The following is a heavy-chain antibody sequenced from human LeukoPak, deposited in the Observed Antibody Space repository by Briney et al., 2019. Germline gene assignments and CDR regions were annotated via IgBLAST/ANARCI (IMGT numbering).Heavy chain of an antibody. D-gene: IGHD7-27*01. V-gene: IGHV4-4*07. CDR2: IYTSGST. CDR3: ARDVSLGNWFDP. CDR1: CGSISSYY. J-gene: IGHJ5*02. Sequence: SSTMSLSCTSACGSISSYYWSWIQQPAGKRQGWVGRIYTSGSTNYNPSLKSRVTMSVDTSNNQFSLKLSSVTAADTAVYYCARDVSLGNWFDPWGQGTLVTVSS.